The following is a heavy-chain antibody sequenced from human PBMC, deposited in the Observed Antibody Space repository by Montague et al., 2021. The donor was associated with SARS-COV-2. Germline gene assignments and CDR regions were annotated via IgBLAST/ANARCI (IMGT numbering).Heavy chain of an antibody. V-gene: IGHV4-61*01. CDR1: GGSVSSGSYY. D-gene: IGHD6-13*01. CDR3: ARVGRQQLVRLSGMDV. Sequence: SETLSLTCTVSGGSVSSGSYYWSWIRQPPGKGLEWIGYIYYSGSTYYNPSLKSRVTISVDTSKNQFSLKLSSVTAADTAVYYCARVGRQQLVRLSGMDVWGQGTTVTVSS. CDR2: IYYSGST. J-gene: IGHJ6*02.